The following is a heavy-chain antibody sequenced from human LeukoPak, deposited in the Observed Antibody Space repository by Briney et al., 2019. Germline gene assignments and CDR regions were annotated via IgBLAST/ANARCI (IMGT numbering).Heavy chain of an antibody. J-gene: IGHJ4*02. V-gene: IGHV4-31*02. D-gene: IGHD3-22*01. CDR1: GGSISSGGYY. CDR3: ARVSAGYYDYYFDY. CDR2: IYYSGST. Sequence: SETLSLTWTVSGGSISSGGYYWSWIRQHPGKGLEWIGYIYYSGSTYYNPSLKSRVTISVDTSKNQFSLKLSSVTAADTAVYYCARVSAGYYDYYFDYWGQGTLVTVSS.